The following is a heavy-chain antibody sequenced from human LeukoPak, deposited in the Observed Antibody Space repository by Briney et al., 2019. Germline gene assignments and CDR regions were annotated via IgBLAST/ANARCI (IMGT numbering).Heavy chain of an antibody. D-gene: IGHD2-15*01. CDR3: ARAPLGYCSGGSCYTDAFDI. J-gene: IGHJ3*02. CDR1: GGSISSYY. CDR2: IYTSGST. Sequence: SETLSLTCTVSGGSISSYYWSWIRQPAGKGLEWIGRIYTSGSTNYNPSLKSRVTMSVDTSKNQFSLKLSSVTAADTAVYYCARAPLGYCSGGSCYTDAFDIRGQGTMVTVSS. V-gene: IGHV4-4*07.